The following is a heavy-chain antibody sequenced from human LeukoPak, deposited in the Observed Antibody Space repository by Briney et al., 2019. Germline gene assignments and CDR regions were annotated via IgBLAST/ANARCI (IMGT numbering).Heavy chain of an antibody. CDR3: ARDLVAAGYYYYGMDV. CDR2: ISSTSSYI. D-gene: IGHD6-13*01. CDR1: GFTLNSYT. J-gene: IGHJ6*02. V-gene: IGHV3-21*01. Sequence: GGSLRLSCAASGFTLNSYTLSWVRQAPGKGLEWVSSISSTSSYIHYADSVKGRFTISRDNPDNVVYLQMNSLRAEDTAVYYCARDLVAAGYYYYGMDVWGQGTTVTVSS.